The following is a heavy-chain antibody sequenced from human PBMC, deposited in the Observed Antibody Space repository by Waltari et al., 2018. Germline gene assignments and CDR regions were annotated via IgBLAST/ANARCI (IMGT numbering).Heavy chain of an antibody. CDR1: GGTFSSYA. V-gene: IGHV1-69*14. J-gene: IGHJ6*03. Sequence: QVQLVQSGAEVKKPGSSVKVSCKASGGTFSSYAISWVRQAPGQGLEWMGGIIPIVGTANDAQKCQGRVTITADKSTSTAYMELSSLRSEDTAVYYCAKTSATDYYYYYMDVWGKGTTVTVSS. D-gene: IGHD2-15*01. CDR2: IIPIVGTA. CDR3: AKTSATDYYYYYMDV.